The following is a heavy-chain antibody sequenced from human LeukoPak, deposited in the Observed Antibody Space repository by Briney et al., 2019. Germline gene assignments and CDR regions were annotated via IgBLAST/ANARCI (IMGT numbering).Heavy chain of an antibody. D-gene: IGHD3-3*01. CDR3: ARGSGRISIFGVPY. V-gene: IGHV3-48*01. CDR2: ISSGGSSI. CDR1: GFTFSNYN. J-gene: IGHJ4*02. Sequence: GGSLRLSCAASGFTFSNYNMNWGRQAPGKGLEWVSDISSGGSSINYADSVKGRFTISRDNAKNSLYLQMNNLRAEDTAVYFCARGSGRISIFGVPYWGQGTLVTVSS.